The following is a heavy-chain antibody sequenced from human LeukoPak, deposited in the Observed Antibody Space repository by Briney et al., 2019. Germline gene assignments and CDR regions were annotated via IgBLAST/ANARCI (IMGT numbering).Heavy chain of an antibody. CDR1: GGSISSSSYY. V-gene: IGHV4-39*07. CDR3: ARALVVTREYFDY. J-gene: IGHJ4*02. Sequence: SETLSLTCTVSGGSISSSSYYWGWIRQPPGKGLEWIGSIYYSGSTYYNPSLKSRVTISVDTSKNQFSLKLSSVTAADTAVYYCARALVVTREYFDYWGQGTLVTVSS. D-gene: IGHD3-22*01. CDR2: IYYSGST.